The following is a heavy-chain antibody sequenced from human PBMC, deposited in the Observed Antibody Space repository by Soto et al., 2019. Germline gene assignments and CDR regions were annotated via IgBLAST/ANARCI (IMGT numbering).Heavy chain of an antibody. CDR2: INHSGST. D-gene: IGHD3-10*01. Sequence: RSLTCAVYGGSFSGYYWSWIRQPPGTGLEWIGEINHSGSTSYNPSLKSRVTISVDTSKNQFSLKLSSVTAADTAVYYCAIDWVVGRRGEYTVMGCWAQGPLVTAPQ. CDR3: AIDWVVGRRGEYTVMGC. V-gene: IGHV4-34*01. J-gene: IGHJ4*02. CDR1: GGSFSGYY.